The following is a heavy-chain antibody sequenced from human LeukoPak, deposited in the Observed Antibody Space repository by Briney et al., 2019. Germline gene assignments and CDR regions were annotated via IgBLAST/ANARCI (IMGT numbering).Heavy chain of an antibody. CDR1: GGFISSGCDY. Sequence: SETLSLTCTVSGGFISSGCDYWGWIRQPPGKGLQWIGSIYYTGSTNYNPSLKSRVTISVDTSKNQFSLQLSSVTAADTAMYYCARIRCGRGQERCYNHWAQGSLVTVSS. D-gene: IGHD2-21*01. CDR2: IYYTGST. CDR3: ARIRCGRGQERCYNH. J-gene: IGHJ5*02. V-gene: IGHV4-39*01.